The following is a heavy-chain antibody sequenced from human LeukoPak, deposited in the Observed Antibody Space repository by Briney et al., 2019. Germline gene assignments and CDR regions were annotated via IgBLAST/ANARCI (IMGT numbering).Heavy chain of an antibody. V-gene: IGHV4-59*08. CDR1: GASISSYY. D-gene: IGHD3-10*01. J-gene: IGHJ4*02. Sequence: SETLSLTCTVSGASISSYYWSWVRQPPGKGLEWIGYIYYSGSTNYNPSLKSRVTMSVDTSKNQFSLKLSSVTAADTAVYYCARQRYYLFDYWGQGTLVTVSS. CDR3: ARQRYYLFDY. CDR2: IYYSGST.